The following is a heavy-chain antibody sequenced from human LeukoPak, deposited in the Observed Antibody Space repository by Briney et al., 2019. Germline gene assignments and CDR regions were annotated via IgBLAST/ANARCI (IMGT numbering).Heavy chain of an antibody. CDR1: GFTVSNNY. CDR2: ISGSGGST. V-gene: IGHV3-23*01. CDR3: ALLGGYSYRYDY. D-gene: IGHD5-18*01. J-gene: IGHJ4*02. Sequence: GGSLRLSCAASGFTVSNNYMSWVRQAPGKGLEWVSAISGSGGSTYYADSVKGRFTISRDNSKNTLYLQMNSLRAEDTAVYYCALLGGYSYRYDYWGQGTLVTVA.